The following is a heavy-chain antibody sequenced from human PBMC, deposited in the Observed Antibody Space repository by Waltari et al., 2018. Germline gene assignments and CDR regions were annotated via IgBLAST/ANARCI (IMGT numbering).Heavy chain of an antibody. D-gene: IGHD5-12*01. CDR2: IYSGGST. CDR3: VLEWLRRRRDAFDI. J-gene: IGHJ3*02. CDR1: GFTFSSNY. Sequence: EVQLVETGGGLIQPGGSLRLSCAASGFTFSSNYMSWVRQAPGKGLEWFSVIYSGGSTYYADSVKCRFTISRDNSKNTLYLQMNSLRAEDTAVYYCVLEWLRRRRDAFDIWGQGTMVTVSS. V-gene: IGHV3-53*02.